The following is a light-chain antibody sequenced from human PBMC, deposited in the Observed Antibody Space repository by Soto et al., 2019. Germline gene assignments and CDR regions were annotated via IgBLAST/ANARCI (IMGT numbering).Light chain of an antibody. J-gene: IGKJ1*01. V-gene: IGKV1-17*01. CDR2: AAS. CDR3: QHYNSYSEA. CDR1: QGITND. Sequence: IQMTQSPSSLSASVGDRVTTTCRASQGITNDLGWFQQKPGKAPKLLIYAASSLQSGVPSRFSGSGSGTEFTLTISSLQPDDFATYYCQHYNSYSEAFGQGTKVDI.